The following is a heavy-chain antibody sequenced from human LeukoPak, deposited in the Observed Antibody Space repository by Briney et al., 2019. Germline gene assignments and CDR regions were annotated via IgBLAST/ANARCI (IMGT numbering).Heavy chain of an antibody. D-gene: IGHD1-1*01. CDR3: ARESTGTTYYYYYGMDV. V-gene: IGHV4-39*07. Sequence: SETLSLTCTVSGGSIISDIYFWGWIRQFPGQGLAWIGSIYHGGRAYYDPSFEGRATISVDVSKNQFSLKLSSVTAADTAVYYCARESTGTTYYYYYGMDVWGQGTTVTVSS. CDR1: GGSIISDIYF. J-gene: IGHJ6*02. CDR2: IYHGGRA.